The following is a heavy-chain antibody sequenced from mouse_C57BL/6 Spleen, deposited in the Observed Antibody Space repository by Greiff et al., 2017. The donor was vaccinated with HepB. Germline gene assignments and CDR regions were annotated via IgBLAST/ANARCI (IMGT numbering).Heavy chain of an antibody. CDR1: GYAFSSYW. J-gene: IGHJ1*03. CDR2: IYPGDGDT. Sequence: QVQLKQSGAELVKPGASVKISCKASGYAFSSYWMNWVKQRPGKGLEWIGQIYPGDGDTNYNGKFKGKATLTADKSSSTAYMQLSSLTSEDSAVYFCARIITTVVYWYFDVWGTGTTVTVAS. CDR3: ARIITTVVYWYFDV. V-gene: IGHV1-80*01. D-gene: IGHD1-2*01.